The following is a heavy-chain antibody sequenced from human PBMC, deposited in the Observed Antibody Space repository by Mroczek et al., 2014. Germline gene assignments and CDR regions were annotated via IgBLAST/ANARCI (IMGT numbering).Heavy chain of an antibody. Sequence: VQLLESGPGLVKPSQTLSLTCTVSGGSISSGGYYWSWIRQHPGKGLEWIGYIYYSGSTYYNPSLKSRVTISVDTSKNQFSLKLSSVTAADTAVYYCARGGQNLYYFDYWGQGTLVTVSS. V-gene: IGHV4-31*03. D-gene: IGHD1-14*01. CDR3: ARGGQNLYYFDY. J-gene: IGHJ4*02. CDR2: IYYSGST. CDR1: GGSISSGGYY.